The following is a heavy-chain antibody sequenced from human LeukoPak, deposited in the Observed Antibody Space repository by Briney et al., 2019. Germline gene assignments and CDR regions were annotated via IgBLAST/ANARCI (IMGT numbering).Heavy chain of an antibody. V-gene: IGHV3-20*04. CDR2: INWNGGST. CDR1: GFTFDDYG. J-gene: IGHJ4*02. CDR3: ARSDDDDYGGSGDY. Sequence: PGGSLRLSCAASGFTFDDYGMSWVRQAPGKGLEWVSGINWNGGSTGYADSVKGRFTISRDNAKNSLYLQMNSLRAEDTALYYCARSDDDDYGGSGDYWGQGTLVTVSS. D-gene: IGHD4-23*01.